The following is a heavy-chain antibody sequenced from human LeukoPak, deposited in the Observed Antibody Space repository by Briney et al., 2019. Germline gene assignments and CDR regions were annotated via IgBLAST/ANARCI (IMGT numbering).Heavy chain of an antibody. Sequence: SETLSLTCSVSGGSINTYYWSWIRQPPGKGLEWIGSIYHSGSTYYNPSLKSRVTISVDTSKNQFSLKLSSVTAADTAVYYCANYGSGSYYNVLGVDYWGQGTLVTVSS. D-gene: IGHD3-10*01. CDR3: ANYGSGSYYNVLGVDY. V-gene: IGHV4-59*04. CDR2: IYHSGST. CDR1: GGSINTYY. J-gene: IGHJ4*02.